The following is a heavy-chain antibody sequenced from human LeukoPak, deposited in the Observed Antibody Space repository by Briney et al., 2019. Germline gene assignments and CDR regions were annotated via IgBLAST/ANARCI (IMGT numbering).Heavy chain of an antibody. D-gene: IGHD2-15*01. J-gene: IGHJ4*02. CDR3: VRDSEDIVVVVAAM. CDR2: INPNSGGT. CDR1: GYTFTGYY. V-gene: IGHV1-2*06. Sequence: ASVKVSCKASGYTFTGYYMHWVRQAPGQGLEWMGRINPNSGGTNYAQKFQGRVTMTRDTSISTAYMELSRLRSDDTAVYYCVRDSEDIVVVVAAMWGQGTLDTVSS.